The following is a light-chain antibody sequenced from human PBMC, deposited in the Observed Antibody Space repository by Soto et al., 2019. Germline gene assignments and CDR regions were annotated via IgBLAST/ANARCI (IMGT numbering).Light chain of an antibody. Sequence: DIQMTQSPPSLSASVGDRVTITYQASQDISNYLNWYQQKPGKAPKLLIYDASNLETGVPSRFSGSGSGTHFTFTINSLQPEDIAAYFCQHYHSLPLTFGQRTKVEIK. CDR3: QHYHSLPLT. J-gene: IGKJ1*01. CDR2: DAS. V-gene: IGKV1-33*01. CDR1: QDISNY.